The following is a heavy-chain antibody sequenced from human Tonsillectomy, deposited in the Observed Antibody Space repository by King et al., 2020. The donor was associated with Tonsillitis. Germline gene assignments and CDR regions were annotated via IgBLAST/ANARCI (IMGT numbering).Heavy chain of an antibody. Sequence: VQLVESGGGLVKPWGSLRLSCAASGFTFNSYGMNWVRQAPGKGLEWVSSISSSSNYIYYADSVKGRFTISRDNARNSLYLQMDSLRAEDSAVYYCARGGQQWLWGQGTLVTVSS. CDR3: ARGGQQWL. CDR2: ISSSSNYI. J-gene: IGHJ4*02. V-gene: IGHV3-21*01. D-gene: IGHD6-19*01. CDR1: GFTFNSYG.